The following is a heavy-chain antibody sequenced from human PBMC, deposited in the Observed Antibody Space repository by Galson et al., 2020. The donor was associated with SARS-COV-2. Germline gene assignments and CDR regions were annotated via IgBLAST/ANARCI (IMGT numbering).Heavy chain of an antibody. J-gene: IGHJ4*02. CDR1: GYTLTDLS. V-gene: IGHV1-24*01. D-gene: IGHD3-10*01. Sequence: ASVKVSCKVSGYTLTDLSMHWVRQAPGKGLEWLGGFDPEDGETIYAQKFQGRVTMTEDTSTDTAYMELSSLRSEDTAVYYCATVGFMVRGVLDSFDYWGQGTLVTVSS. CDR2: FDPEDGET. CDR3: ATVGFMVRGVLDSFDY.